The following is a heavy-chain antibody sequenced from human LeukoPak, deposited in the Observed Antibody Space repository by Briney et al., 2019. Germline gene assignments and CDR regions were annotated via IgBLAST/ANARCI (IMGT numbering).Heavy chain of an antibody. J-gene: IGHJ4*02. CDR1: GFTFSSYS. CDR2: ISSSSSTI. V-gene: IGHV3-48*01. CDR3: AGELRFLEWLPDY. Sequence: GGSLRLSCAASGFTFSSYSMNWVRQAPGKGLEWVSYISSSSSTIYYADSVKGRFTTSRDNAKNSLYLQMNSLRAEDTAVYYCAGELRFLEWLPDYWGQGTLVTVSS. D-gene: IGHD3-3*01.